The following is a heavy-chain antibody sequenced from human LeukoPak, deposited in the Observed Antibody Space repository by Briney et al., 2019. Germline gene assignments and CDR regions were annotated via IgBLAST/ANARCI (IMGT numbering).Heavy chain of an antibody. CDR2: ISGSGGDT. D-gene: IGHD6-13*01. V-gene: IGHV3-23*01. Sequence: HPGGSLRLSCAASGFTFSSYEMNWVRQAPGKGLEWVSSISGSGGDTYYGDSVKGRFTISRDNSKNTLYLQVNSLRAEDTAVFYCAKGRISGDAGLDYWGQGTLVTVSS. CDR1: GFTFSSYE. J-gene: IGHJ4*02. CDR3: AKGRISGDAGLDY.